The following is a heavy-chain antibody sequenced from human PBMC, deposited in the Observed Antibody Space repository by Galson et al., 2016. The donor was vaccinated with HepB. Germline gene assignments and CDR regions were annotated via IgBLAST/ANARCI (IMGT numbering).Heavy chain of an antibody. CDR3: AKGGFRLLDT. V-gene: IGHV3-23*01. CDR1: GFTLVGNG. J-gene: IGHJ5*02. D-gene: IGHD3-10*01. CDR2: IVRGGNT. Sequence: SLRLSCAVSGFTLVGNGFSWVRQAPGKGLEWVSDIVRGGNTFYADSVKGRFTISKDISKNTLYLQMNSLRAEDTAVYYCAKGGFRLLDTWGQGTLVTVSS.